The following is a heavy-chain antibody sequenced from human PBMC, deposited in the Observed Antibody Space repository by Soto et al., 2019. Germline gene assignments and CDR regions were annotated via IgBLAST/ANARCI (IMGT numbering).Heavy chain of an antibody. V-gene: IGHV1-8*01. D-gene: IGHD1-26*01. CDR3: AGEKVGTTGIDF. Sequence: QAQLVQSGAEVKKPGALVKVSCKASGYTFTGYDINWVRQATGQGLEWMGWMNPNSGNTGYAQNFQGRVTMTRDNSITTAYMELTSLRDDDSAVYYCAGEKVGTTGIDFWGQGTLVTVSS. CDR2: MNPNSGNT. J-gene: IGHJ4*02. CDR1: GYTFTGYD.